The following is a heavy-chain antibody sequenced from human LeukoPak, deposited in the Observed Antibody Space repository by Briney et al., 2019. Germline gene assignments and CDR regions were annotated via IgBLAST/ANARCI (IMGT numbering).Heavy chain of an antibody. CDR3: ARSNRNVDDAFDI. J-gene: IGHJ3*02. V-gene: IGHV4-59*12. Sequence: SETLSLTCTVSGGSISSYYWSWIRQPPGKGLEWIGYIYYSGSTYYNPSLKSRVTISVDTSKNQFSLKLSSVTAADTAVYYCARSNRNVDDAFDIWGQGTMVTVSP. CDR1: GGSISSYY. CDR2: IYYSGST. D-gene: IGHD1-14*01.